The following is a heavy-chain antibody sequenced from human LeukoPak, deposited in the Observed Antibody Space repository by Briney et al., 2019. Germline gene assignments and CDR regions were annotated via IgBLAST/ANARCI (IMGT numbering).Heavy chain of an antibody. CDR1: GLTFSNYW. CDR2: IWFDGKNE. CDR3: ARDRYRANGVCHSPPGMDV. D-gene: IGHD2-8*01. V-gene: IGHV3-33*08. Sequence: PGGSLRLSCAASGLTFSNYWMDWVRQAPGKGLEWVADIWFDGKNEHFADSVKGRFTISRDNSKNTMYLQINSLRAEDTAVYYCARDRYRANGVCHSPPGMDVWGQGTTVTVSS. J-gene: IGHJ6*02.